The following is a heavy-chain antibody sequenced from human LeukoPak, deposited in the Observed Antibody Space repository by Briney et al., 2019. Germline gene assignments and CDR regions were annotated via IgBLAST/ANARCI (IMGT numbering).Heavy chain of an antibody. D-gene: IGHD3-16*02. CDR2: ISAYNGNT. V-gene: IGHV1-18*04. CDR3: ARVGFYDYVWGSYRTVDY. Sequence: ASVKVSCKASGYTFTSYGISWVRQAPGQGLEWMGWISAYNGNTNYAQKLQGRVTMTTDTSTSTAYMELRSLRPDDTAVYYCARVGFYDYVWGSYRTVDYWGQGTLVTVSS. CDR1: GYTFTSYG. J-gene: IGHJ4*02.